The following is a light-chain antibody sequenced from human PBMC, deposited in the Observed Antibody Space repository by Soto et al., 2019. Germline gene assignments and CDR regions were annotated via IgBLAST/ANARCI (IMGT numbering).Light chain of an antibody. CDR2: GAS. CDR3: QQSSSPFT. Sequence: EIVLTQSPGTLSLSPGERATLSCRASQSVSSNYLGWYQQKPGQPPRLLIYGASIRATGTPDRFSGSGSGTDFTLTISRLEPEDFAVYYCQQSSSPFTFGPGTKVDIK. J-gene: IGKJ3*01. V-gene: IGKV3-20*01. CDR1: QSVSSNY.